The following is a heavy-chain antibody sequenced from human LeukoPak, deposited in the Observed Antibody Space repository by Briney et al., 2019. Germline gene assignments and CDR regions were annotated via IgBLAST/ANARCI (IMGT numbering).Heavy chain of an antibody. J-gene: IGHJ5*02. D-gene: IGHD2-21*02. Sequence: GGSLRLSCAASGFTFSSHAMSWVRQAPGKGLEWVSVISGSGGATYSADSVKGRFTISRDNSKNTLSLQMNSLRAEDTAVYYCAKVGVGMVVTSQFDLWGQGTLVTVSS. CDR1: GFTFSSHA. CDR2: ISGSGGAT. CDR3: AKVGVGMVVTSQFDL. V-gene: IGHV3-23*01.